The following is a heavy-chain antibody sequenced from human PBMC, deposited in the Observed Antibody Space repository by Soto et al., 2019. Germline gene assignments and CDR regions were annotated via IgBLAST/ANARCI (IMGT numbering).Heavy chain of an antibody. D-gene: IGHD3-10*02. CDR3: RIVRVEDSALGH. CDR2: MSYDGSDT. V-gene: IGHV3-30*02. CDR1: GFIFSNNG. Sequence: GGSLRLSCVGSGFIFSNNGMHWVRKTPGKGLEWVAFMSYDGSDTFYADSVKGRFTISRDNSKNTLFLHMSNLRAEDTAMYYCRIVRVEDSALGHWGQGTLVTVSS. J-gene: IGHJ1*01.